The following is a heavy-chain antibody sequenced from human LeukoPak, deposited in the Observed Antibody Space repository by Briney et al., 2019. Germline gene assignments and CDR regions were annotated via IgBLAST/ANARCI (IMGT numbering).Heavy chain of an antibody. CDR1: GFIFSTYW. Sequence: GGSLKLSCAASGFIFSTYWMTWVRQAPGKGLEWVANIRQDGSEKYYVASVEGRFTISRDNAKNSLSLQMNSLRAEDTAVYYCARDMRGDGFDIWGQGTMVTVSS. CDR3: ARDMRGDGFDI. CDR2: IRQDGSEK. J-gene: IGHJ3*02. D-gene: IGHD2-2*01. V-gene: IGHV3-7*04.